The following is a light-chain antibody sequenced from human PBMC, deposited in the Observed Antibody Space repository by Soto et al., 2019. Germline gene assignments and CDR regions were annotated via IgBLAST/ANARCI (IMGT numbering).Light chain of an antibody. CDR3: QTWSAGIQV. J-gene: IGLJ3*02. V-gene: IGLV4-69*01. Sequence: QPVLTQSPSASASLGASVKLTCTLSSGHSSYAIAWHQQQPEKGPRYLMNLNSDGSHSKGDGIPDRFSGSNSGAERYLTIPSLQSEDEADYYCQTWSAGIQVFGGGTKLTVL. CDR1: SGHSSYA. CDR2: LNSDGSH.